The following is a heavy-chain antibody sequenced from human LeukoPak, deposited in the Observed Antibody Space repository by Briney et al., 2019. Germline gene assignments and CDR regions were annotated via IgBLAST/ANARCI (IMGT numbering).Heavy chain of an antibody. CDR1: GFTFDRYA. CDR2: VAWDGGTT. J-gene: IGHJ3*01. Sequence: GGSLRLSCAVSGFTFDRYATHWVRQAPGQGLEWVSLVAWDGGTTSYADSVKGRFTISRDNNKNSVYLQMSSLGPEDTALYFCAKDMRESSGWYEALDFWGQGTMVTVSS. D-gene: IGHD6-13*01. V-gene: IGHV3-43D*04. CDR3: AKDMRESSGWYEALDF.